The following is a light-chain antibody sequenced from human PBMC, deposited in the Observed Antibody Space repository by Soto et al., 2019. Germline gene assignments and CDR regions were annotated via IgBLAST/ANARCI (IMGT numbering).Light chain of an antibody. J-gene: IGKJ4*01. CDR2: KAS. V-gene: IGKV1-5*03. CDR1: QTISSW. CDR3: QQYDSYPLT. Sequence: DIQMTQSPSTLSASVGDRVTITCRASQTISSWLAWYQQKPGKAPKHLIYKASSLESGVPVRFSGSGSGTEFTLTISDLQPDDFATYWCQQYDSYPLTFGGGTKVEIK.